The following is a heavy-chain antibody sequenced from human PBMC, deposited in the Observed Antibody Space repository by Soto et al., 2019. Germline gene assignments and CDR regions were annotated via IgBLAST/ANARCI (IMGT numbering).Heavy chain of an antibody. Sequence: ASVKVSCKASGYTFTSYGISWVRQAPGQGLEWMGWISAYNGNTNYAQKLQGRVTMTTDTSTSTAYMELRSLRSDDMAVYYCARVITMVRGGTYYYYGMDVWGQGTTVTVSS. J-gene: IGHJ6*02. CDR2: ISAYNGNT. D-gene: IGHD3-10*01. CDR3: ARVITMVRGGTYYYYGMDV. CDR1: GYTFTSYG. V-gene: IGHV1-18*03.